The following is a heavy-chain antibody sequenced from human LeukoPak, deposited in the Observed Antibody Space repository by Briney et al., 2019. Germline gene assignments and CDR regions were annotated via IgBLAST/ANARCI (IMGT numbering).Heavy chain of an antibody. J-gene: IGHJ4*02. CDR1: GYTFTTYG. CDR2: VSVHNGNT. Sequence: ASVKVSCKASGYTFTTYGISWVRQAPVQGLEWMGWVSVHNGNTKYAQELQGRVTMTTDTSTSTAYMELRSLRSDDTAVYYCARTPGIAVAGGYFDYWGQGTLVTVSS. V-gene: IGHV1-18*01. CDR3: ARTPGIAVAGGYFDY. D-gene: IGHD6-19*01.